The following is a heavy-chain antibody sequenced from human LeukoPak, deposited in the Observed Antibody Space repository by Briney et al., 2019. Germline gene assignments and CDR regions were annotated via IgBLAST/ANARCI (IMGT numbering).Heavy chain of an antibody. CDR1: GVSIRSSSYY. CDR3: AREFSY. Sequence: SETLSLTCSVSGVSIRSSSYYWNWIHQPAGKGLEWIVRIYPSGSTNYNPSLKSRVSISMDTSKNQFSLRLTPVTAADTAVYYCAREFSYWGQGTLVTVYS. CDR2: IYPSGST. D-gene: IGHD2-21*01. V-gene: IGHV4-61*02. J-gene: IGHJ4*02.